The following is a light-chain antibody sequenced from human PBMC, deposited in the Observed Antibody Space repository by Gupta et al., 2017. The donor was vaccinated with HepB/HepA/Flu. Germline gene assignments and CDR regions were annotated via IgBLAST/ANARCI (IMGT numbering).Light chain of an antibody. Sequence: NFILTQSHSVSESPGKTVIISCTRRSGSIADNYVQWYQQRPGSAPSTVIFDDNQRPSGVPDRFSGSIDTSSNSASITISSLRTEDEAYYYCQYYDEYSVMLGGGTKLTVL. J-gene: IGLJ3*02. V-gene: IGLV6-57*03. CDR1: SGSIADNY. CDR3: QYYDEYSVM. CDR2: DDN.